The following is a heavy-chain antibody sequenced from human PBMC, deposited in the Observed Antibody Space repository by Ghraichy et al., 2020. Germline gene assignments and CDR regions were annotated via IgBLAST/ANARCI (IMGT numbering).Heavy chain of an antibody. CDR2: IYYSGST. CDR1: GGSISSYY. J-gene: IGHJ5*02. V-gene: IGHV4-59*01. CDR3: AREDEVVAATGGSGFDP. D-gene: IGHD2-15*01. Sequence: SETLSLTCTVSGGSISSYYWSWIRQPPGKGLEWIGYIYYSGSTNYNPSLKSRVTISVDTSKNQFSLKLSSVTAADTAVYYCAREDEVVAATGGSGFDPWGQGTLVTVSS.